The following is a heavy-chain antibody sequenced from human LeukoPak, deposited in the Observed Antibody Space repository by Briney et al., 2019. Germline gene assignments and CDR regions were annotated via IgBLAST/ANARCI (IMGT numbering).Heavy chain of an antibody. D-gene: IGHD3-10*01. CDR1: GYTFTSYG. J-gene: IGHJ4*02. CDR3: AREVIRFGESLSGDY. V-gene: IGHV1-18*01. CDR2: ISAYNGNT. Sequence: ASVKVSCKASGYTFTSYGISWVRQAPGRGLEWMGWISAYNGNTNYAQKLQGRVTMTTDTSTSTAYMELRSLRSDDTAVYYCAREVIRFGESLSGDYWGQGTLVTVSS.